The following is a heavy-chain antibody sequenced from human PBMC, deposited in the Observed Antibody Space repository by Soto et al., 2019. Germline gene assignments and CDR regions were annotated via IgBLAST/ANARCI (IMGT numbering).Heavy chain of an antibody. Sequence: EVQLVESGGGLVKPGGSLRLSCAASGFTFSSYSMNWVRQAPGKGLEWVSSISSSSSYIYYADSVKGRFTISRDNAKNSLYLQMNSLRAEDTAVYYCARSLAETSTISFLGYFDYWGQGTLVTVSS. CDR2: ISSSSSYI. D-gene: IGHD3-9*01. CDR3: ARSLAETSTISFLGYFDY. CDR1: GFTFSSYS. V-gene: IGHV3-21*01. J-gene: IGHJ4*02.